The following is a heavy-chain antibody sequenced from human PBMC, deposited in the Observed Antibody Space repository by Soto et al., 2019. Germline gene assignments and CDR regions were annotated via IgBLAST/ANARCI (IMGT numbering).Heavy chain of an antibody. CDR1: GFTFDDYA. D-gene: IGHD3-16*01. CDR3: AKVGGRYYYYYGMDV. V-gene: IGHV3-9*01. CDR2: ISWNSGSI. Sequence: GGSLRLSCATSGFTFDDYAMHWVRQAPGKGLEWVSGISWNSGSIGYADSVKGRFTISRDNAKNSLYLQMNSLRAEDTALYYCAKVGGRYYYYYGMDVWGQGTTVTVSS. J-gene: IGHJ6*02.